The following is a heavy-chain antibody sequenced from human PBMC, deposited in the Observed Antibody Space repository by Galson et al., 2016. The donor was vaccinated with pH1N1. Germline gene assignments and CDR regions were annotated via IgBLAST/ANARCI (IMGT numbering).Heavy chain of an antibody. CDR1: GASMSSYY. V-gene: IGHV4-59*12. D-gene: IGHD2-2*01. CDR2: IYYSGNT. Sequence: ETLSLTCTVSGASMSSYYWSWIRQPPGKGLEWIGYIYYSGNTYYNPSLESRVTISVDTSKNQFSLKLSSVTAADTAVYYCARAQSASFSSINCAFDYWGQGALVTVSS. J-gene: IGHJ4*02. CDR3: ARAQSASFSSINCAFDY.